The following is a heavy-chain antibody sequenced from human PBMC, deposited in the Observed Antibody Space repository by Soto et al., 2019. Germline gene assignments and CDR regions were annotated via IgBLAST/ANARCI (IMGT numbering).Heavy chain of an antibody. Sequence: GGSLRLSCAASGFTFSSYGMHWVRQAPGKGLEWVAVISYDGSNKYYADSVKGRFTISRDNSKNTLYLQMNSLKAEDTAVYYCAKGPYYSNHYFDYWGQGTLVTVS. CDR2: ISYDGSNK. V-gene: IGHV3-30*18. D-gene: IGHD3-10*01. J-gene: IGHJ4*02. CDR3: AKGPYYSNHYFDY. CDR1: GFTFSSYG.